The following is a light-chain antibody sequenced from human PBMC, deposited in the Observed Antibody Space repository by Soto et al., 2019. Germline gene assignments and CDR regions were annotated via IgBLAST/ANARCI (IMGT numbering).Light chain of an antibody. CDR3: SSYTSTMTNV. CDR2: DVV. V-gene: IGLV2-14*03. CDR1: SSDVGGFNS. Sequence: QSVRTQPASVSGSPGQSITTSCTGTSSDVGGFNSVSWYQLRPGTAPKLILYDVVDRPSGVSYRFSGSKSGNTASLTISGLQAADEADYFCSSYTSTMTNVFGSGTKVTVL. J-gene: IGLJ1*01.